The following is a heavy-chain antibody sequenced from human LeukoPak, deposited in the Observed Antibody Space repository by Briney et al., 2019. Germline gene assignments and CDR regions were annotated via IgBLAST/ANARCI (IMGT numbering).Heavy chain of an antibody. D-gene: IGHD6-6*01. V-gene: IGHV3-49*04. CDR2: IRSKAYAGTT. Sequence: GGSLRLSCTASGFTFGNYAMSWVRQAPGKGLEWVGFIRSKAYAGTTEYAASVKGRFTISRDDSKSIAYLQMNSLKTDHKAVYYCTPSSRSSYCQHWGQGTLVTVSS. J-gene: IGHJ1*01. CDR3: TPSSRSSYCQH. CDR1: GFTFGNYA.